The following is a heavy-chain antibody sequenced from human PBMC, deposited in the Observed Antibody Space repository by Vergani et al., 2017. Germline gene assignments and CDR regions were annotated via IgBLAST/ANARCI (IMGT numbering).Heavy chain of an antibody. J-gene: IGHJ5*02. D-gene: IGHD6-19*01. V-gene: IGHV4-39*07. CDR1: GGSISSSSYY. Sequence: QLQLQESGPGLVKPSETLSLTCTVSGGSISSSSYYWGWIRQPPGRGRGWIGSIYYSGSTYYNPSLKSRVTISVDTTKNQFSLKLSAVTAADTAEYYCAKKIAVAGKGHWFDPWGQGTLVTVSS. CDR2: IYYSGST. CDR3: AKKIAVAGKGHWFDP.